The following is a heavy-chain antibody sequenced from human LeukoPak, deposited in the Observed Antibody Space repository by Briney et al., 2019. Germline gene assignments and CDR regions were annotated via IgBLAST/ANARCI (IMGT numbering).Heavy chain of an antibody. J-gene: IGHJ3*01. D-gene: IGHD3-9*01. CDR2: IYYSGST. CDR1: GGSISSYY. Sequence: SETLSLTCTVSGGSISSYYWSWIRQPPGKGLEWIGYIYYSGSTNYNPSLKSRVTISVDTSKNQFSLKLSSVTAADTAVYYCARMYDILSGYDAFDFWGQGTVVTVSS. V-gene: IGHV4-59*12. CDR3: ARMYDILSGYDAFDF.